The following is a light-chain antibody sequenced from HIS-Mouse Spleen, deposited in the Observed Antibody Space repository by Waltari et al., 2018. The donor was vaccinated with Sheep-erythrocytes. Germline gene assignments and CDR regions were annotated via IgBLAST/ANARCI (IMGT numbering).Light chain of an antibody. V-gene: IGKV2-28*01. CDR2: LGS. Sequence: DIVMTQSPLSLPVTPGEPASISCRSSQSLLHSNGYYYLDWYLQKPGQSPQLLIYLGSNRASGVPDRFSGSGSGTDFTLKISRVEAEDVGVYYCMQALQTPRTFGQGTKL. CDR1: QSLLHSNGYYY. J-gene: IGKJ2*01. CDR3: MQALQTPRT.